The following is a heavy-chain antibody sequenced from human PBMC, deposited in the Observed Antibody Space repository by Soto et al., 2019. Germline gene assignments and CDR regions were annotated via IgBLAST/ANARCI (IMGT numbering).Heavy chain of an antibody. CDR2: IIPIFGTA. CDR3: ARDRVMRGNSYYYGMDV. V-gene: IGHV1-69*13. CDR1: GGTFSSYA. Sequence: ASVKVSCKASGGTFSSYAISWVRQAPGQGLEWMGGIIPIFGTANYAQKFQGRVTITADESTSTAYMELSSLRSEDTAVYYCARDRVMRGNSYYYGMDVWGQGTTVTVS. D-gene: IGHD2-21*01. J-gene: IGHJ6*02.